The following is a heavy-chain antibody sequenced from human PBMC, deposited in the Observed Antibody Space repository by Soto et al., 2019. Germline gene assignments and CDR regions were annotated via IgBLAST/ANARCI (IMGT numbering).Heavy chain of an antibody. CDR2: IIPIFGTA. J-gene: IGHJ6*02. CDR1: GGTFSSYA. CDR3: ASEGYYYYGMDV. Sequence: GASVKVSCKASGGTFSSYAISWVRQAPGQGLEWMGGIIPIFGTANYAQKFQGRVTITRDTSASTAYMELSSLRSEDTAVYYCASEGYYYYGMDVWGQGTTVTVSS. V-gene: IGHV1-69*05.